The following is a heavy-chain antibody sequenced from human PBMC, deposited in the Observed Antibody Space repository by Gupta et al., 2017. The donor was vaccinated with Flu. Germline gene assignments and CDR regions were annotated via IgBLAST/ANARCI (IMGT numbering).Heavy chain of an antibody. D-gene: IGHD2-2*01. V-gene: IGHV3-9*01. J-gene: IGHJ6*02. Sequence: RQAPGKGLEWVSGISWNSGSIGYADSVKGRFTISRDNAKNSLYLQMNSLRAEDTALYYCAKSEYETYYGMDVWGQGTTVTVSS. CDR2: ISWNSGSI. CDR3: AKSEYETYYGMDV.